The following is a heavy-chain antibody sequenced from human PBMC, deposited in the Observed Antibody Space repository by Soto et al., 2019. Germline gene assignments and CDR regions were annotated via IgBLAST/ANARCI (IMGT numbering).Heavy chain of an antibody. CDR1: GFTFTSYG. V-gene: IGHV3-30*03. D-gene: IGHD2-2*01. CDR3: ARDNCISTSCYRLYNWFDP. J-gene: IGHJ5*02. CDR2: ISYAGSNK. Sequence: ESGGGVVQPGRSLRLSCAASGFTFTSYGMHWVRQAPGKGLEWVAVISYAGSNKYYADSVKGRFTISRDNSKNTLYLQMNSLRAEDTAVYYCARDNCISTSCYRLYNWFDPWGQGTLVTVSS.